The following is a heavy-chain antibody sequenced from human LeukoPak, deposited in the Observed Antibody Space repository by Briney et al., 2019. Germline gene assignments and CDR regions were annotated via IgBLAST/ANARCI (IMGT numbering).Heavy chain of an antibody. CDR1: GGSFSGYY. V-gene: IGHV4-34*01. J-gene: IGHJ4*02. D-gene: IGHD1-26*01. CDR3: ARHVGATGMSLDYLDY. CDR2: INHSGST. Sequence: SETLSLTCAVYGGSFSGYYWSWIRQPPGKGLEWIGEINHSGSTNYNPSLKSRVTISVDTSKNQFSLKLSSVTAADTAVYYCARHVGATGMSLDYLDYWGQGTLVTVSS.